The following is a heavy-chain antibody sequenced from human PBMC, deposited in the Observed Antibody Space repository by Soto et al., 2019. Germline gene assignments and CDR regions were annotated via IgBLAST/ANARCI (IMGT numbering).Heavy chain of an antibody. CDR2: IIPIFGTT. Sequence: QVQLVQSGAEVKKPGSSVKVSCKASGGTFSSYAISWVRQAPGQGLEWMGGIIPIFGTTNYAQKFQGRVTITADESTSTAYMELSSLRSEDTAVYYCARAGIAVAGRDGYWFDPWGQGTLVTVSS. D-gene: IGHD6-19*01. J-gene: IGHJ5*02. CDR3: ARAGIAVAGRDGYWFDP. CDR1: GGTFSSYA. V-gene: IGHV1-69*01.